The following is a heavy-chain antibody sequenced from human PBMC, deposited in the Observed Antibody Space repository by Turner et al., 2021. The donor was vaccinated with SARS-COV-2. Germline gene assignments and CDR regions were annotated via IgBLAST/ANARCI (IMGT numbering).Heavy chain of an antibody. J-gene: IGHJ4*02. CDR2: IWYDGSNR. CDR1: GFTFSSYG. CDR3: ARPIPSYSSGWYGCYFDY. Sequence: QVQLVASGGGVVQPGRSLRLSCAASGFTFSSYGMHWVRQATGKGLEWVAFIWYDGSNRYYADSVKGRFTISRDNSKNTLSLQMNSLRAEDTAVYYCARPIPSYSSGWYGCYFDYWGQGTLVTVSS. D-gene: IGHD6-19*01. V-gene: IGHV3-33*01.